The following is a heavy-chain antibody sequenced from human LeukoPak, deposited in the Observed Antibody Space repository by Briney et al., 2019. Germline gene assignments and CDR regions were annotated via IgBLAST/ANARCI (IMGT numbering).Heavy chain of an antibody. Sequence: GGSLRLSCAASGFTFSSYWMHWVRQAPGKGLVWVSRINSDGTSTTYAYSVKGRFTISTYNAKNTMYLQMNSLGAEDTAVYYCAREKEDSSGYYLDSFDMWGQGTMVTVSS. CDR2: INSDGTST. CDR1: GFTFSSYW. D-gene: IGHD3-22*01. V-gene: IGHV3-74*01. CDR3: AREKEDSSGYYLDSFDM. J-gene: IGHJ3*02.